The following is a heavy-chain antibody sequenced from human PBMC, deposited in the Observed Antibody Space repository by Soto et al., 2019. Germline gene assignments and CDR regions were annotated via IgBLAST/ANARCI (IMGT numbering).Heavy chain of an antibody. CDR3: GRHSQFLGKTAFDI. CDR2: IYYSGST. CDR1: GGSISSYY. Sequence: SETLSLTCTVSGGSISSYYWSWIRQPPGKGLEWIGYIYYSGSTNYNPSLKSRVTISVDTSKNKFSLKLSSVTAADTAVYYCGRHSQFLGKTAFDIWGEGKMVTV. V-gene: IGHV4-59*08. D-gene: IGHD3-16*01. J-gene: IGHJ3*02.